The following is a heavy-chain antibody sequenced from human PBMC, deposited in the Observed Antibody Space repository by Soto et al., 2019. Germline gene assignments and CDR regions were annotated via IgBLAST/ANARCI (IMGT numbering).Heavy chain of an antibody. Sequence: LSLTCTVSGGSVSSVGYYWSWIRQHPGKGLEWIGYITYSGNTYYNPSLESRVTMSADTSKNQLSLKLSSVTAADTAVYFCVRGGSCTNGVCSVFDYWGQGTLVTVSS. V-gene: IGHV4-31*03. CDR1: GGSVSSVGYY. CDR2: ITYSGNT. D-gene: IGHD2-8*01. J-gene: IGHJ4*02. CDR3: VRGGSCTNGVCSVFDY.